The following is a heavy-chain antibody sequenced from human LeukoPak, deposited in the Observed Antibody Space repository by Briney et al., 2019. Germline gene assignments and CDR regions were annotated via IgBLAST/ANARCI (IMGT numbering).Heavy chain of an antibody. V-gene: IGHV4-59*01. J-gene: IGHJ4*02. Sequence: SETLSLTCTDSGGSISSYYWSWIRQPPGKGLEWIGYIYYSGSTNYNPSLKSRVTISVDTSKNQFSLKLSSVTAADTAVYYCARVQLWEFDYWGQGTLVTVSS. CDR2: IYYSGST. D-gene: IGHD5-18*01. CDR3: ARVQLWEFDY. CDR1: GGSISSYY.